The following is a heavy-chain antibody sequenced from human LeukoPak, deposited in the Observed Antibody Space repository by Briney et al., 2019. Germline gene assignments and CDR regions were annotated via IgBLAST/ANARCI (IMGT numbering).Heavy chain of an antibody. D-gene: IGHD1-26*01. CDR3: AKRIGDY. V-gene: IGHV3-30-3*02. Sequence: PGRSLRLSCAASGFTFRNYYMHWVRQAPGKGLEWVAVISLDGNNEYYADSVKGRFTISRDNSKNTLYLQMNSLRAEDTAVYYCAKRIGDYWGQGTLVTVSS. CDR2: ISLDGNNE. J-gene: IGHJ4*02. CDR1: GFTFRNYY.